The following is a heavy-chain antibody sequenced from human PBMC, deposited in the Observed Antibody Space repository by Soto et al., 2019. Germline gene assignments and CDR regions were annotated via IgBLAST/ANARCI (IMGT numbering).Heavy chain of an antibody. CDR2: ISYDGSNK. V-gene: IGHV3-30*18. CDR1: GFTFSSYG. J-gene: IGHJ4*02. Sequence: GGSLRLSCAASGFTFSSYGLHWVRQAPGKGLEWVAVISYDGSNKYYADSVRGRFTISRDNSKNTLYLQMNSLRAEDTAVYYCAKDKASSWSRYSDYWGQGTLVTVSS. CDR3: AKDKASSWSRYSDY. D-gene: IGHD6-13*01.